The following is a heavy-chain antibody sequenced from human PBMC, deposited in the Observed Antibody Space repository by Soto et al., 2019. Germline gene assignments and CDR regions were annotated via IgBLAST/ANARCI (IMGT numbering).Heavy chain of an antibody. Sequence: PGGSLRLSCAPSGFTFSDYYMSWIRQAPGKGLEWISYISSSGGRVYYAESVGGRFTMSRDNAKNSLYLQMDSLRPEDTAVYYCARLDAPVANRVDYWGQGTLVTVSS. V-gene: IGHV3-11*01. D-gene: IGHD2-2*01. CDR2: ISSSGGRV. CDR1: GFTFSDYY. J-gene: IGHJ4*02. CDR3: ARLDAPVANRVDY.